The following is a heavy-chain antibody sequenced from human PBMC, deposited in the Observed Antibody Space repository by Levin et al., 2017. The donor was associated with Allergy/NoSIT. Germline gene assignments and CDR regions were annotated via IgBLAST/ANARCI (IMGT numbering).Heavy chain of an antibody. CDR3: AESYDDWSAIYY. CDR1: GFTFSASA. CDR2: IRRSGDRT. V-gene: IGHV3-23*01. Sequence: GGSLRLSCAASGFTFSASAMNWVRQAPGKGLEWVSAIRRSGDRTYYADSVKGRFTISRDNSKNTLYLQMNSLRAEDTAVYYCAESYDDWSAIYYWGQGTLVTVSS. D-gene: IGHD3-9*01. J-gene: IGHJ4*02.